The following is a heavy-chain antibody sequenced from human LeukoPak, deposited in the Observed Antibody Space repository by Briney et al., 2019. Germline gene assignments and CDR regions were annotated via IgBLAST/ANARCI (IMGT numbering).Heavy chain of an antibody. D-gene: IGHD6-19*01. CDR1: GLTLSSSS. J-gene: IGHJ4*02. Sequence: PGGSLRLSCAVSGLTLSSSSMSWVRQAPGKGLEWVSVISGSGGSTDYADSVKGRFTISRDNSKNTLYLQINSLRAEDTAVYYCAKGSGWYVWGQGTLVTVSS. V-gene: IGHV3-23*01. CDR3: AKGSGWYV. CDR2: ISGSGGST.